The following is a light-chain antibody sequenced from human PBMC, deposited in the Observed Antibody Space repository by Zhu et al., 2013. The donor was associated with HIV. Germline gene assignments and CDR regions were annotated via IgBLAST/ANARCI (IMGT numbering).Light chain of an antibody. CDR3: QKYSSVPLT. Sequence: DIQMTQSPSSLSASVGDRVTITCRASQHISNYLAWYQKKPGQVPTLLIYAASILQSGVPSRFSGSGSGTHFTLTINSLQPQDVASYYCQKYSSVPLTFGGGTKLEI. J-gene: IGKJ4*01. CDR1: QHISNY. CDR2: AAS. V-gene: IGKV1-27*01.